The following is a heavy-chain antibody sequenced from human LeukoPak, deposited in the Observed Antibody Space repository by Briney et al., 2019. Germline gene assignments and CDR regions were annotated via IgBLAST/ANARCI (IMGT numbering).Heavy chain of an antibody. D-gene: IGHD3-22*01. Sequence: GGSLRLSCAGSGFTFSRYSMNWFRQAPGKGLERVSSISSRSTNIFYADSVKGRFTISRDNAKNSLYLQMNSLRAEDTAVYYCARGGDYYDSSGYSDYWGQGTLVTVSS. V-gene: IGHV3-21*01. CDR3: ARGGDYYDSSGYSDY. CDR2: ISSRSTNI. CDR1: GFTFSRYS. J-gene: IGHJ4*02.